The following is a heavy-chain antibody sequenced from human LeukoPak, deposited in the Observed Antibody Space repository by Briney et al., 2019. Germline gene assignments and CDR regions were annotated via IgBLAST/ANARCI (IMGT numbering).Heavy chain of an antibody. CDR2: IYTSGIT. CDR3: ARWQGIATAYNYYYYGLDV. D-gene: IGHD6-13*01. CDR1: GDSFNYYY. J-gene: IGHJ6*02. Sequence: SETLSLTCTVSGDSFNYYYWSWIRQPAGKGLEWIGRIYTSGITNYNPSLKSRVTMSADTSKNQFSLKLSSVTAADTAVYYCARWQGIATAYNYYYYGLDVWGQGATVAVSS. V-gene: IGHV4-4*07.